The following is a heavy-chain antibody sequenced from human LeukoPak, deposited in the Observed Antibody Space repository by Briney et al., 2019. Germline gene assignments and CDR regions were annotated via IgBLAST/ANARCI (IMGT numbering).Heavy chain of an antibody. D-gene: IGHD6-19*01. V-gene: IGHV1-2*02. J-gene: IGHJ4*02. CDR1: GYTFSDYY. Sequence: GASVKVSCKTSGYTFSDYYIHWIRQAPGQGLEWVGWINPNSGDTDYAQKFQGRVTMTRDTSISTAYMELSRLRSDDTAVYYCARGPSGWYVGDYWGQGTLVTVSS. CDR2: INPNSGDT. CDR3: ARGPSGWYVGDY.